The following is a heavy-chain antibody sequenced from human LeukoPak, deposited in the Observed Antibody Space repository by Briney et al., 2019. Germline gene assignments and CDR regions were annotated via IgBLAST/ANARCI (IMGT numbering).Heavy chain of an antibody. Sequence: GASVKVSCKASGGTFSSYAISWVRQAPGQGLEWMGGIIPIFGTANYAQKFQGRVMITADKSTSTAYMELSSLRSEDTAVYYCARDRGPNVDIVATITKNWLDPWGQGTLVTVSS. J-gene: IGHJ5*02. V-gene: IGHV1-69*06. CDR1: GGTFSSYA. D-gene: IGHD5-12*01. CDR2: IIPIFGTA. CDR3: ARDRGPNVDIVATITKNWLDP.